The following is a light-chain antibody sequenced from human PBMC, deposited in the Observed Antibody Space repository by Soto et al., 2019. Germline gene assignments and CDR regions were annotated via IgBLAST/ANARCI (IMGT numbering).Light chain of an antibody. Sequence: QSVLTQPASLSGSPGQSVTISCSGTTSDFVNYNYVSWYQHHPGKAPQLILFEVSNRPSGVSSRFSGSKSGNTASLIISGLQAEDEAYYYCSSYTVSTDVVFGGG. V-gene: IGLV2-14*01. CDR1: TSDFVNYNY. CDR3: SSYTVSTDVV. CDR2: EVS. J-gene: IGLJ2*01.